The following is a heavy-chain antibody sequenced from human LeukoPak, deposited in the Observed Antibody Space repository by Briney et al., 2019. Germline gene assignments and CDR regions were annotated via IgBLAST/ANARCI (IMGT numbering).Heavy chain of an antibody. CDR2: ISSSSSYI. CDR1: GFTFSSYS. Sequence: GGSLRLSCAASGFTFSSYSMNWVRQAPGKGLEWVSSISSSSSYIYYADSVKGRFTISRDNAKNSLYLQMNSLRAEDTAVYYCARSLTGDLGTDAFDIWGQGTMVTVSS. CDR3: ARSLTGDLGTDAFDI. V-gene: IGHV3-21*01. J-gene: IGHJ3*02. D-gene: IGHD7-27*01.